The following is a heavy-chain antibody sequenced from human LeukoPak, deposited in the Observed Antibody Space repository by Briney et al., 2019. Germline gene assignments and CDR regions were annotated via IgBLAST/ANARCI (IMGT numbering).Heavy chain of an antibody. V-gene: IGHV3-21*01. CDR1: GFTCSTYS. J-gene: IGHJ4*02. CDR3: ARDPPYYDSSGYYYDY. CDR2: ISGSSIYI. D-gene: IGHD3-22*01. Sequence: GGSLRLSCAASGFTCSTYSMNWVRQAPGKGLEWVSSISGSSIYIYYADSVKGRFTISRDNAKNSLYLQMNSLRAEGTAVYYCARDPPYYDSSGYYYDYWGQGTLVTVSS.